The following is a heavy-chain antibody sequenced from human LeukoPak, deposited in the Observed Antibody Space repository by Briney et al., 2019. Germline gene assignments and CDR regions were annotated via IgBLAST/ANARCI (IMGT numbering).Heavy chain of an antibody. CDR3: ARGPSWGYYDSSGAGDY. CDR2: ISSSGSTI. Sequence: PGGSLRLSCAASGFTFSSYEMNWVRQAPGKGLEWVSYISSSGSTIYYADSVKGRFTISRDNAKNSLYLQMNSLRAEDTAVYYCARGPSWGYYDSSGAGDYWGQGTLVTVSS. D-gene: IGHD3-22*01. CDR1: GFTFSSYE. J-gene: IGHJ4*02. V-gene: IGHV3-48*03.